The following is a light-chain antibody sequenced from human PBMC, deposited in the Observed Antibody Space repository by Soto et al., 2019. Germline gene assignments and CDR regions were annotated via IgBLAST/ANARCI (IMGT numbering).Light chain of an antibody. J-gene: IGLJ1*01. CDR3: SSFTTNYFYV. CDR1: GSDIGAYNY. CDR2: GVT. V-gene: IGLV2-14*01. Sequence: QSVLTQPASVSGSPGQSITISCTGTGSDIGAYNYVSWYQQHPGKAPKLIIHGVTHRPSGVSTRFSASKSAYTACLTISGLQAEDEADYYCSSFTTNYFYVFGPGTKLTVL.